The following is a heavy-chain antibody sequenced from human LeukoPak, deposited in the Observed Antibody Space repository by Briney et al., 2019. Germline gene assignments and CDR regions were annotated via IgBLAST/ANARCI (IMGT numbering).Heavy chain of an antibody. D-gene: IGHD3-22*01. CDR1: GSTFSSYA. V-gene: IGHV3-23*01. Sequence: GGSLRLSCAASGSTFSSYAMSWVRQAPGKGLEWVSAISGSGGSTYYADSVKGRFTISRDNSKNTLYLQMNSLRAEDTAVYYCAKDDTIYYYDSSGYYPFDYWGQGTLVTVSS. CDR3: AKDDTIYYYDSSGYYPFDY. J-gene: IGHJ4*02. CDR2: ISGSGGST.